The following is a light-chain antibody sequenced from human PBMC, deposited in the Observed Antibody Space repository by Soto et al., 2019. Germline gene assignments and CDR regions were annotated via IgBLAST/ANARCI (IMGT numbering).Light chain of an antibody. J-gene: IGKJ1*01. Sequence: EIVLTQSPATLSLSPGEGATLSCRASQSVSSYLAWYQQKPGQAPRLLIYDASNRATGIPARFSGSGSGTDFTLTISSLEPEDFAVYYCQQRYSWWTFGQGTKVDIK. CDR1: QSVSSY. CDR3: QQRYSWWT. CDR2: DAS. V-gene: IGKV3-11*01.